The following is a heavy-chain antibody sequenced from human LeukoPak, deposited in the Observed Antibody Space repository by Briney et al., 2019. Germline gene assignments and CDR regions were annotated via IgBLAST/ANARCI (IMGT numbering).Heavy chain of an antibody. V-gene: IGHV1-2*02. CDR1: GYSFSGYY. CDR3: ARVDNWNYDPLGY. J-gene: IGHJ4*02. D-gene: IGHD1-7*01. CDR2: INPNSGGT. Sequence: ASVKVSCKASGYSFSGYYMFWVRQAPGQGLEWMGWINPNSGGTNYAQKFQGRVTMTRDTSISTAYMELSRLTSDDTAVYYCARVDNWNYDPLGYGGQGTLVTVSS.